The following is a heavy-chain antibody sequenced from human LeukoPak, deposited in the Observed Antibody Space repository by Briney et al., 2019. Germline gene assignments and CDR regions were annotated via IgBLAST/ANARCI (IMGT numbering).Heavy chain of an antibody. CDR1: GYTFTGHY. V-gene: IGHV1-2*02. CDR2: INPNSGGT. Sequence: VASVKVSCKASGYTFTGHYMHWVRQAPGQGLEWMGWINPNSGGTNYAQKFQGRVTMTRDTSISTAYMELSRLRSDDTAVYYCARASLVVITMIVVVITPFDYWGQGTLVTVSS. J-gene: IGHJ4*02. D-gene: IGHD3-22*01. CDR3: ARASLVVITMIVVVITPFDY.